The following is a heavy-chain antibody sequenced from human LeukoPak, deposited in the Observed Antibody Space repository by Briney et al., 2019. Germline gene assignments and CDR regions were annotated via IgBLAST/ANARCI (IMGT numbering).Heavy chain of an antibody. J-gene: IGHJ4*02. CDR1: GYTFTSYY. V-gene: IGHV1-46*01. Sequence: ASVKVSCKASGYTFTSYYMHWVRQAPGQGLEWMGIINPSGGSTSYAQKFQGRVTMTRDTSTSTVYMELSSLRSEDTAVYYCARVPQHYYDSSGYWNWGQGTLVTVSS. CDR3: ARVPQHYYDSSGYWN. D-gene: IGHD3-22*01. CDR2: INPSGGST.